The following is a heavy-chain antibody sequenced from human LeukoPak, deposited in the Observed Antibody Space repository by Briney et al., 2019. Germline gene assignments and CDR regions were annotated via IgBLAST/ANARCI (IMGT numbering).Heavy chain of an antibody. V-gene: IGHV1-69*05. J-gene: IGHJ5*02. D-gene: IGHD3-16*01. Sequence: SVKVSCKASGGTFSSYAISWVRQAPGQGLEWMGGIIPIFGTANYAQKFQGRVTITTDESTSTAYMELSSLRSEDTAVYYCVRAGLRRLTNWFDPWGQGTLVTVSS. CDR2: IIPIFGTA. CDR3: VRAGLRRLTNWFDP. CDR1: GGTFSSYA.